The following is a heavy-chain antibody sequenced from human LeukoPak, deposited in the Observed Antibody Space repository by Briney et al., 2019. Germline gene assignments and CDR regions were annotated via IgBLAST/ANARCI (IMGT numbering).Heavy chain of an antibody. J-gene: IGHJ1*01. CDR1: GFTVSSNY. Sequence: PGGSLRLSCAASGFTVSSNYMSWVRQAPGKGLEWVSIIYSGGNTYYADSVKDRFTISRDNSKNTLYLQMNSLRAEDTAIYYCARNSEGYFQHWGQGTLVPSPQ. V-gene: IGHV3-66*01. CDR3: ARNSEGYFQH. CDR2: IYSGGNT. D-gene: IGHD1-14*01.